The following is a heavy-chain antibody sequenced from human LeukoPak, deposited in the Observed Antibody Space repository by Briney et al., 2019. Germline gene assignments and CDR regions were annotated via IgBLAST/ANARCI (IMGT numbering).Heavy chain of an antibody. Sequence: PGESLRLSCAASGFTFSSFWMNWVRQAPGKGLEWVANIKQDGSERNYVDSVKGRSTISRDNAKNSLFLQMNSLRAEDTAVYYCAKGGGYYPYFLDYWGQGTLVTVSS. CDR3: AKGGGYYPYFLDY. V-gene: IGHV3-7*03. CDR2: IKQDGSER. J-gene: IGHJ4*02. CDR1: GFTFSSFW. D-gene: IGHD3-22*01.